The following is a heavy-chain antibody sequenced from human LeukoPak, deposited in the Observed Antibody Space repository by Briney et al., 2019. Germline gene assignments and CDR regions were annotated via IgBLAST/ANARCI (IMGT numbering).Heavy chain of an antibody. D-gene: IGHD1-26*01. J-gene: IGHJ5*02. CDR1: GGSISSGGYY. CDR3: ARLLSIVGSNWFDP. CDR2: IYYSGST. V-gene: IGHV4-31*03. Sequence: PSETLSLTCTVSGGSISSGGYYWSWIRQHPGKGLEWIGYIYYSGSTYYNPSLKSRVTISVDTSKNQFSLKLSSVTAADTAVYYCARLLSIVGSNWFDPWGQGTLVTVSS.